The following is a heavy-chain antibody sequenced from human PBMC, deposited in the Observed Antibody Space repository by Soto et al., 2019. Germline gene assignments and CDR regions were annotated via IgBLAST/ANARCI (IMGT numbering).Heavy chain of an antibody. D-gene: IGHD2-2*01. J-gene: IGHJ4*02. CDR3: AHRGYCSSTSCHLDY. CDR1: GFSLSTSGFG. V-gene: IGHV2-5*02. CDR2: IYWDDDK. Sequence: QITLKESGPTLVKPTQTLTLTCTFSGFSLSTSGFGVGWIRQPPGKALEWLALIYWDDDKRYSPSLKSRLTITKDTSKIQVVLTMTNMDPVDTATYYCAHRGYCSSTSCHLDYWGQGTLVTVSS.